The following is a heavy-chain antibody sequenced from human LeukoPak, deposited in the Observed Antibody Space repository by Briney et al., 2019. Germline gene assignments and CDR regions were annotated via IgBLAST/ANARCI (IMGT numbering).Heavy chain of an antibody. CDR3: ASFDIAVAGTLDY. CDR2: MNPNSGNT. V-gene: IGHV1-8*01. CDR1: GSTFTSYD. Sequence: ASVKVSCKASGSTFTSYDINWVRQAHGQGLEWMGWMNPNSGNTGYAQKFQGRVTMTRNTSISTAYMELSSLRPEDTAVYYCASFDIAVAGTLDYWGQGTLVTVSS. D-gene: IGHD6-19*01. J-gene: IGHJ4*02.